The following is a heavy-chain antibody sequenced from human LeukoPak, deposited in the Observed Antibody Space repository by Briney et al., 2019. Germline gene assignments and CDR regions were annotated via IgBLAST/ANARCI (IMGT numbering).Heavy chain of an antibody. CDR2: IKQDGSEK. CDR3: ARDNPVDP. J-gene: IGHJ5*02. CDR1: GCTFSSYW. D-gene: IGHD1-14*01. V-gene: IGHV3-7*01. Sequence: GGSLRLSCAASGCTFSSYWMSWVRQAPGKGLEWVANIKQDGSEKYYVDSVKGRFTISRDNAKNSLYLQMNSLRAEDTAVYYCARDNPVDPWGQGTLVTVSS.